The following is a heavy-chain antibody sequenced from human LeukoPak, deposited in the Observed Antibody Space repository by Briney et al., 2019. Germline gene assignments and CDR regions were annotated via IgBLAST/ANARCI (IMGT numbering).Heavy chain of an antibody. J-gene: IGHJ4*02. CDR2: INWSGENI. CDR1: GFVFDDFS. Sequence: GGAPGLSCAGAGFVFDDFSMHWVRQAPGKGLGGGAGINWSGENIAYADSAKGRFTISRDNAEKSVYLQMSSLNAEDTAHYYCSKDTGGEIAAPGLFHFWGQGSLVIVSS. CDR3: SKDTGGEIAAPGLFHF. D-gene: IGHD6-13*01. V-gene: IGHV3-9*01.